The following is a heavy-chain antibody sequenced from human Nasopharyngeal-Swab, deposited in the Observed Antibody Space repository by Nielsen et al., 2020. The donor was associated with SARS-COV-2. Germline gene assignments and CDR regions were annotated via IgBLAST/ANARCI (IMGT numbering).Heavy chain of an antibody. J-gene: IGHJ4*02. CDR2: IIPIFGTA. Sequence: WGRQAPGQGLEWLGGIIPIFGTANYAQKFQGRVTITEEESTSTTYKEMSSLRYEDTAVYYCGRVGGEDWGQGTLVTVSS. CDR3: GRVGGED. D-gene: IGHD3-16*01. V-gene: IGHV1-69*01.